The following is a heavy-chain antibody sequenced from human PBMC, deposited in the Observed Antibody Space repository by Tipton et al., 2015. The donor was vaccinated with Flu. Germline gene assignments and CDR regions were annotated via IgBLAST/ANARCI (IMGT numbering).Heavy chain of an antibody. Sequence: TLSLTCTVSGGSISSSSYYWGWIRQPPGKGLEWIGSIYYSGSTYYNPSLKSRVTISVDTSKNQFSLKLSSVTAADTAVYYCARGKWFGGLLYSYYYYGMDVWGQGTTVTVSS. CDR3: ARGKWFGGLLYSYYYYGMDV. V-gene: IGHV4-39*01. J-gene: IGHJ6*02. CDR1: GGSISSSSYY. CDR2: IYYSGST. D-gene: IGHD3-10*01.